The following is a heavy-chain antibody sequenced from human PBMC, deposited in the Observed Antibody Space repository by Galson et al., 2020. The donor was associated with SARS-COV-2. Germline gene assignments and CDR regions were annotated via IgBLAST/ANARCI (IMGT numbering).Heavy chain of an antibody. CDR1: GYSFTRHW. J-gene: IGHJ4*02. D-gene: IGHD3-16*01. V-gene: IGHV5-51*01. Sequence: GESLKISCKGFGYSFTRHWIGWVRQMPGKGLEWLGIIYPGDSDTRYIPSFQGQVTISADKSISTAYLQWTSLKASDTAMYYCATSSGELWLPYYFDFWGQGTPVTVSS. CDR3: ATSSGELWLPYYFDF. CDR2: IYPGDSDT.